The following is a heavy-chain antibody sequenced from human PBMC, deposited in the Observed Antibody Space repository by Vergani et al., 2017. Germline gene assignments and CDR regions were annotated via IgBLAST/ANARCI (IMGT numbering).Heavy chain of an antibody. CDR3: AGDGCRITSGYLFDY. V-gene: IGHV3-23*01. CDR2: ISGSGGST. J-gene: IGHJ4*02. D-gene: IGHD2-2*01. Sequence: EVQLLESGGGLVQPGGSLRLSCAASGFTFSSYAMSWVRQAPGKGLEWVSAISGSGGSTYYADSVKGRFTISRDNSKNTLYLQKNSLRAEDTAVYYCAGDGCRITSGYLFDYWGQGTLVTVSS. CDR1: GFTFSSYA.